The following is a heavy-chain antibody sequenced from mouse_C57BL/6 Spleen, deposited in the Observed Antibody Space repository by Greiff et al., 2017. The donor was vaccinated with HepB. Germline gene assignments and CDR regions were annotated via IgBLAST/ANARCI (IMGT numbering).Heavy chain of an antibody. J-gene: IGHJ4*01. V-gene: IGHV1-39*01. CDR3: ARSAQASVDY. CDR1: GYSFTDYN. Sequence: EVKLMESGPELVKPGASVKISCKASGYSFTDYNMNWVKQSDGKSLEWIGVINPNYGTTSYNQKFKGKATLTVDQSSSTAYMQLNSLTSEDSAVYYCARSAQASVDYWGQGTSVTVSS. CDR2: INPNYGTT. D-gene: IGHD3-2*02.